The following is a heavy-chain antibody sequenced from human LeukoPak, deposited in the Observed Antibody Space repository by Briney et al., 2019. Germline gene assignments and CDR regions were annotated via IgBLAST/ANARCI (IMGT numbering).Heavy chain of an antibody. J-gene: IGHJ5*02. D-gene: IGHD3-22*01. Sequence: GSLRLSWAASGFTFSSYEMNWVRPASGKGLEWGSYLSSSGSTKKYADSVKGRFTISRDNAKNSLYLQMNSLRDEDTAVYYCAREYYDSSGYPVTNWFDPWGQGTLVTASS. CDR3: AREYYDSSGYPVTNWFDP. CDR1: GFTFSSYE. V-gene: IGHV3-48*03. CDR2: LSSSGSTK.